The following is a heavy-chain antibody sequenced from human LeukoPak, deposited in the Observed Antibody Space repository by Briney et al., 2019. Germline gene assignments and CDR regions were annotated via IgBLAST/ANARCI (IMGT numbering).Heavy chain of an antibody. D-gene: IGHD1-26*01. CDR2: TYYKSKWYN. CDR1: GDSVSSNSAT. J-gene: IGHJ3*02. V-gene: IGHV6-1*01. CDR3: ARVSSPWSPRDASDI. Sequence: SQTLSLTCAISGDSVSSNSATWNWIRQSPSRGLEWLGRTYYKSKWYNDYAVSVKSRITINSGTSKNQFSLQLNSVTPEDTAVYYCARVSSPWSPRDASDIWGQGTMVTVSS.